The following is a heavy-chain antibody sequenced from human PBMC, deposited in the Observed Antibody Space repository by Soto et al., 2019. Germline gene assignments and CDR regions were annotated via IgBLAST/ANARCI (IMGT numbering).Heavy chain of an antibody. D-gene: IGHD1-1*01. V-gene: IGHV3-74*03. Sequence: EVQLVESGGGLVQPGGSLRLSCAASGFTFSGSWMHWVRQAPGKGLVWVSRISSDGSSTTYADSVKGRFTISRDNAKNMLYLQMYSLRAEDTAVYYCATAGTGTFTYWGQGTLATVSS. CDR1: GFTFSGSW. J-gene: IGHJ4*02. CDR2: ISSDGSST. CDR3: ATAGTGTFTY.